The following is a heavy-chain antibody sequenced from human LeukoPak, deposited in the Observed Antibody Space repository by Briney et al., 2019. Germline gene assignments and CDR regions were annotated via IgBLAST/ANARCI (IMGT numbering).Heavy chain of an antibody. Sequence: GGSLRLSCAASGFTFSRAWVSWVRQAPGKGLEWVGRIKSKINGGTTDYTAPVQGRFTISRDDSKDTLYLQMNSLRTEDTAVYYCTADSPVSMAHSFDYWGQGTLVTVSS. D-gene: IGHD6-6*01. CDR3: TADSPVSMAHSFDY. CDR2: IKSKINGGTT. CDR1: GFTFSRAW. J-gene: IGHJ4*02. V-gene: IGHV3-15*01.